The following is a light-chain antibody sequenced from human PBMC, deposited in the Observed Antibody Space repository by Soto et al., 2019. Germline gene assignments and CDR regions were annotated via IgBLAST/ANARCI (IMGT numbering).Light chain of an antibody. CDR1: LAISNY. Sequence: DLQMTQSPSSLSAFVGDRVTITCRASLAISNYLAWYQQKPGKVPKLLIYGASTLQSGVPSRFAGSGSGTEFSLTITSLQPEDVATYYCQKYNSAPWTFGQGTKVEIK. J-gene: IGKJ1*01. V-gene: IGKV1-27*01. CDR3: QKYNSAPWT. CDR2: GAS.